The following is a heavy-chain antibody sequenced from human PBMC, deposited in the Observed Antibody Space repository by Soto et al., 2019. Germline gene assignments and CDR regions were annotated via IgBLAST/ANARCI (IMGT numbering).Heavy chain of an antibody. V-gene: IGHV1-24*01. CDR2: FDPEDGET. Sequence: GASVKVSCKVSGYTLTELSMHWVRQAPGKGLEWMGGFDPEDGETIYAQKFQGRVTMTEDTSTDTAYMELSSLRSEDTAVYYCATVGYNWNDVNWFDPWGQGTLVTVSS. D-gene: IGHD1-1*01. CDR3: ATVGYNWNDVNWFDP. J-gene: IGHJ5*02. CDR1: GYTLTELS.